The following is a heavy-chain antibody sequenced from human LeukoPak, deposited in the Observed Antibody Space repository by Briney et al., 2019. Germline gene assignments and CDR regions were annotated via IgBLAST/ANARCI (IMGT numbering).Heavy chain of an antibody. J-gene: IGHJ4*02. CDR2: IYHSGST. V-gene: IGHV4-4*03. CDR1: GGSISSSNW. D-gene: IGHD3-10*01. Sequence: RGTLSLTCAVSGGSISSSNWWSWVRQPPGKGLEWIGEIYHSGSTNYNPSLKSRVTISVDKSKNQFSLKLSSVTAADTAVYYCARDRVMVRGVIITRQLDYWGQGTLVTVSS. CDR3: ARDRVMVRGVIITRQLDY.